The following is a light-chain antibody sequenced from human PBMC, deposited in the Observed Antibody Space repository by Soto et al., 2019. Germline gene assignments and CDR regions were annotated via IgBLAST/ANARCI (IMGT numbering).Light chain of an antibody. J-gene: IGLJ3*02. CDR3: QAYDYSLTASV. V-gene: IGLV2-14*01. CDR2: EVS. Sequence: QSALTQPASVSGSPGQSITISCTGTSSDVGTYKYVSWYQQLPGKAPKLMIYEVSNRPSGVSNRFSGSKSGTSASLAITGLQAEDEADYYCQAYDYSLTASVFGGGTKLTVL. CDR1: SSDVGTYKY.